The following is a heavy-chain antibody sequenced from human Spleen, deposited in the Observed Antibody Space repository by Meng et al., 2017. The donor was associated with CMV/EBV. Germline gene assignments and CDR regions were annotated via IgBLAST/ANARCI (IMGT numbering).Heavy chain of an antibody. V-gene: IGHV3-30*02. CDR2: IRYDGSNK. CDR1: GSSFINYG. Sequence: GGYLRLSCAASGSSFINYGMHWVRQAPGKGLEWVAFIRYDGSNKYYADSVKGRFTISRDNSKNTLYLQMNSLRAEDTAVYYCAKDSGWQMTAYDMDVWGQGTTVTVSS. CDR3: AKDSGWQMTAYDMDV. D-gene: IGHD6-19*01. J-gene: IGHJ6*02.